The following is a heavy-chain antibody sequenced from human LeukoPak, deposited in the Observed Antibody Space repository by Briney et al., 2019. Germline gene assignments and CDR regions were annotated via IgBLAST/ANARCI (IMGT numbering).Heavy chain of an antibody. CDR2: IIPILGIA. V-gene: IGHV1-69*04. D-gene: IGHD4-23*01. CDR3: ARDLGGKAPYYFDY. Sequence: SVKVSCKASGGTFSSYAISWVRQAPGQGLEWMGRIIPILGIANYAQKFQGRVTITGDKSTSTAYMELSSLRSEDAAVYYCARDLGGKAPYYFDYWGQGTLVTVSS. CDR1: GGTFSSYA. J-gene: IGHJ4*02.